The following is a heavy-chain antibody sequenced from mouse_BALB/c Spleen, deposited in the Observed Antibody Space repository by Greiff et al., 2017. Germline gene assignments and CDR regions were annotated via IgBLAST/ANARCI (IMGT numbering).Heavy chain of an antibody. V-gene: IGHV1S29*02. CDR3: ARSRRYDYAMDY. D-gene: IGHD2-14*01. CDR2: IYPYNGGT. CDR1: GYTFTDYN. J-gene: IGHJ4*01. Sequence: EVHLVESGPELVKPGASVKISCKASGYTFTDYNMHWVKQSHGKSLEWIGYIYPYNGGTGYNQKFKSKATLTVDNSSSTAYMELRSLTSEDSAVYYCARSRRYDYAMDYWGQGTSVTVSS.